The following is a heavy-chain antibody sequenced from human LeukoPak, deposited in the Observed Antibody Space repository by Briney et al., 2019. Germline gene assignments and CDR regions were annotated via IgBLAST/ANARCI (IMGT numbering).Heavy chain of an antibody. CDR3: ARDLRDGYIGWYYYYGMDV. Sequence: SETLSLTCAVYGGSFSGYYWSWIRQPPGKGLEWIGEINHSGSTNYNPSLKSRVTISVDTSKNQFSLKLSSVTAAYTAVYYCARDLRDGYIGWYYYYGMDVWGQGTTVTVSS. V-gene: IGHV4-34*01. CDR2: INHSGST. D-gene: IGHD5-24*01. J-gene: IGHJ6*02. CDR1: GGSFSGYY.